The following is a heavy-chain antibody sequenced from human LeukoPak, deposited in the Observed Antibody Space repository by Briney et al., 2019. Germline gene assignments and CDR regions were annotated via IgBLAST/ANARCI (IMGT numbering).Heavy chain of an antibody. CDR1: GGSISSGGYY. J-gene: IGHJ4*02. D-gene: IGHD3-10*01. V-gene: IGHV4-31*03. CDR3: ARDRRGKVRGVIGYFDY. CDR2: IYYSGST. Sequence: SQTLSLTCTVSGGSISSGGYYWSRIRQHPGKGLEWIGYIYYSGSTYYNPSLKSRVTISVDTSKNQFSLKLSSVTAADTAVYYCARDRRGKVRGVIGYFDYWGQGTLVTVSS.